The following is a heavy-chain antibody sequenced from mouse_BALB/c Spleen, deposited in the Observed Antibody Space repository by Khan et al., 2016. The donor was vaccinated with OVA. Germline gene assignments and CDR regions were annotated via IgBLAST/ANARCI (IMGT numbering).Heavy chain of an antibody. CDR2: IYPGSGNT. CDR3: ARRNYFGYTVAY. Sequence: QVQLKESGAELARPGASVKLSCKASGYTFTDYYINWVKQRTGQGLEWIGEIYPGSGNTYYNEKFKGKATLTADKSSSTAYMQLSSLTSEDSAVFFCARRNYFGYTVAYWGQGTLVTVSA. V-gene: IGHV1-77*01. J-gene: IGHJ3*01. CDR1: GYTFTDYY. D-gene: IGHD1-2*01.